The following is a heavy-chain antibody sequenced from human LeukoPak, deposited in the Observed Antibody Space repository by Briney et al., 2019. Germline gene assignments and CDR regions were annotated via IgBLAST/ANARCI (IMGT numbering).Heavy chain of an antibody. D-gene: IGHD2-2*01. Sequence: SETLSLTCTVSGGSISSYYWSWIRQPPGKGLEWIGYIYYSGSTNYNPSLKSRVTISVDTSKNQFSLKLSSVTAADTAVYYCARDSVVVPAAIDYFDYWGQGTLVTVSS. CDR3: ARDSVVVPAAIDYFDY. V-gene: IGHV4-59*12. CDR2: IYYSGST. CDR1: GGSISSYY. J-gene: IGHJ4*02.